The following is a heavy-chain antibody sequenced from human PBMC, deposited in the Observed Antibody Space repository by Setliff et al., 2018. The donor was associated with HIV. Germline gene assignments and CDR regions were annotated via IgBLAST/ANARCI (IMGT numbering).Heavy chain of an antibody. J-gene: IGHJ6*02. D-gene: IGHD3-10*01. V-gene: IGHV4-59*11. CDR3: ARDGPLEGSYRYYSYGMDV. Sequence: SETLSLTCTVSGGSISSHYWSWIRQPPGKGLEWIGYIYYSGSTNYNPSLKSRVTISVDTSKNQFSLKLSSVTAADTAVYYCARDGPLEGSYRYYSYGMDVWGQGTTVTVSS. CDR2: IYYSGST. CDR1: GGSISSHY.